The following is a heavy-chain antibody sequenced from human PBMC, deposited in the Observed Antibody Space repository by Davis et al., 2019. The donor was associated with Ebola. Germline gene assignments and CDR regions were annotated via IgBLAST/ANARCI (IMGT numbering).Heavy chain of an antibody. V-gene: IGHV3-23*01. CDR1: GFTFSSYA. J-gene: IGHJ3*02. CDR2: FSGSGGST. Sequence: GESLKISCAASGFTFSSYAMSWVRQAPGKGLDWVSAFSGSGGSTYYADSVKGRFTISRDNSKNTLYLQMNSLRAEDTAVYYCAKVRSYDAFDIWGQGTMVTVSS. CDR3: AKVRSYDAFDI.